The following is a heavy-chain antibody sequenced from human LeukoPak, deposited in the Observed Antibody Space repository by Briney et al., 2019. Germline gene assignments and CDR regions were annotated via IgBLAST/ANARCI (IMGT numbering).Heavy chain of an antibody. CDR3: ARIDRSSTSCSHIVDY. CDR2: IYYSGST. D-gene: IGHD2-2*01. J-gene: IGHJ4*02. CDR1: GGSISSYY. V-gene: IGHV4-59*01. Sequence: SETLSLTCTVSGGSISSYYWSWIQQPPGKGLEWIGYIYYSGSTNYNPSLKSRVTISVDTSKNQFSLKLSSVTAADTAVYYCARIDRSSTSCSHIVDYWGQGTLVTVSS.